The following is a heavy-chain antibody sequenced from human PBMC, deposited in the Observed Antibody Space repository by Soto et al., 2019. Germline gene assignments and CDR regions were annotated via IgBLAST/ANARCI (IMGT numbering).Heavy chain of an antibody. Sequence: SETLSLTCTVSGGSISSGGYYWSWIRQHPGKGLEWIGYIYYSGSTYYNPSLKSRVTISVDTSKNQFSLKLSSVTAADTAVYYCAREDRLYYYYYYMDVWGKGTTVTVSS. CDR2: IYYSGST. V-gene: IGHV4-31*03. CDR1: GGSISSGGYY. D-gene: IGHD2-15*01. CDR3: AREDRLYYYYYYMDV. J-gene: IGHJ6*03.